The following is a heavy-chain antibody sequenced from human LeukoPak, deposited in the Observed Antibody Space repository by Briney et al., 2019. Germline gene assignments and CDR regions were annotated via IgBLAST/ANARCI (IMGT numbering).Heavy chain of an antibody. V-gene: IGHV4-59*01. CDR1: GGSISSYY. Sequence: SETLSLTCTVSGGSISSYYWSWIRQPPGKGLEWIGYIYYSGSTNYNPSLKSRVTISVDTSKNQFSLKLSSVTAADTAVYYCAKGEYSSSWYYFDYWGQGTLVTVSS. D-gene: IGHD6-13*01. CDR2: IYYSGST. CDR3: AKGEYSSSWYYFDY. J-gene: IGHJ4*02.